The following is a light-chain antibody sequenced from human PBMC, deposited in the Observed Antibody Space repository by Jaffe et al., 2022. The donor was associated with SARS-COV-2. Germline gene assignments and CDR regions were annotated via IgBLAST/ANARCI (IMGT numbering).Light chain of an antibody. CDR3: QQSYITPYT. V-gene: IGKV1-39*01. J-gene: IGKJ2*01. CDR1: QTISSY. CDR2: AAS. Sequence: DIQMTQSPSSLSASVGDRVTITCRSSQTISSYLNWYHHAPGKAPKFLIYAASNLQSGVPSRFSGSGSGAEFTLTINSVQPEDLGTYFCQQSYITPYTFGQGTKLEIK.